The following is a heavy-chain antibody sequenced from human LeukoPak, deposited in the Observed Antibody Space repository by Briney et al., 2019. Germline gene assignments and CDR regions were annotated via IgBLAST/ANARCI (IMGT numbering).Heavy chain of an antibody. Sequence: GGSLRLSCAASGFTFSSYAMSWVRQAPGKGLEWVSVIYSGGSTYYADSVKGRFTISRDNSKNTLYLQMNSLRAEDTAVYYCARDAPLGYCSGGSCYEIWGQGTMVTVSS. V-gene: IGHV3-53*01. CDR2: IYSGGST. CDR3: ARDAPLGYCSGGSCYEI. J-gene: IGHJ3*02. CDR1: GFTFSSYA. D-gene: IGHD2-15*01.